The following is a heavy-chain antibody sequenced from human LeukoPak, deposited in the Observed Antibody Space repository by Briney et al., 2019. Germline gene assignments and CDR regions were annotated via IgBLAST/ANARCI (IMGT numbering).Heavy chain of an antibody. V-gene: IGHV4-34*01. J-gene: IGHJ4*02. CDR2: INHSGST. D-gene: IGHD1-1*01. CDR3: ARGRETGDVDY. CDR1: GGSFSGFY. Sequence: SETLSLTCAVYGGSFSGFYWSWIRQPPGKGLEWIGEINHSGSTNYNPSLKSRVTISVDTSKNQFSLKLSSVTAADTAVYYCARGRETGDVDYWGQGTLVTVSS.